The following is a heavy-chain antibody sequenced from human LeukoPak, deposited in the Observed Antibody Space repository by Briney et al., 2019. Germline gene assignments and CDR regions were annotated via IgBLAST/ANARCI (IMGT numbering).Heavy chain of an antibody. J-gene: IGHJ4*02. Sequence: PSETLSPTFTVSGGSISSSSYYWGWIRQPPGKGLEWIGSIYYSGSTYYNPSLKSRVTISVDTSKNQFSLKLSSVTAADTAVYYCARALGRGGLRFDYWGQGTLVTVSS. D-gene: IGHD3-10*01. CDR1: GGSISSSSYY. CDR3: ARALGRGGLRFDY. CDR2: IYYSGST. V-gene: IGHV4-39*07.